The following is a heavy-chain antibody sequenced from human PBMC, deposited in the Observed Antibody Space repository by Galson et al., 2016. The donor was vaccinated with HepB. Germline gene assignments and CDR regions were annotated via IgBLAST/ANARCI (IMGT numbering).Heavy chain of an antibody. CDR2: INYDGSGK. V-gene: IGHV3-7*03. CDR3: AVDPSHWIENPFAL. Sequence: SLRLSCAASGFTFTAYWMTWVRQAPGKGLEWVANINYDGSGKYYVDSAKGRFTISRDNAQNSVFLQMNSLRAEDTATYYCAVDPSHWIENPFALWGQGTLVTVSS. J-gene: IGHJ4*02. D-gene: IGHD2-2*03. CDR1: GFTFTAYW.